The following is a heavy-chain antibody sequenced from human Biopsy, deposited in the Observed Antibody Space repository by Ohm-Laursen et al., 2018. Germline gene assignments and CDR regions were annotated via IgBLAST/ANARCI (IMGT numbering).Heavy chain of an antibody. V-gene: IGHV4-34*01. D-gene: IGHD3-22*01. CDR1: GESFNGYY. CDR3: VRGVDYYDPYHYYALDV. CDR2: INHSGRT. Sequence: SDTLSLTRAVYGESFNGYYWSWIRQTPGKGLEWIGEINHSGRTNYNPSLKSRVTISVDTSKNQFSLKVRSVTAADTAVYYCVRGVDYYDPYHYYALDVWGQGTTVTVSS. J-gene: IGHJ6*02.